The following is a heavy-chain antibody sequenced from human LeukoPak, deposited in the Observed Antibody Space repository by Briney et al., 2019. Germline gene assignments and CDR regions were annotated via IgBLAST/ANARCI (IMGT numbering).Heavy chain of an antibody. Sequence: PSETLSLTCTVSGGSISSYYWSWIRQPAGKGLEWIGRIYTSGSTNYNPSFKSRVTMSVDTSKNQFSLKLSSVTAADTAVYYCARDGGWELPGPGGMDVWGQGTTVTVSS. J-gene: IGHJ6*02. V-gene: IGHV4-4*07. CDR2: IYTSGST. CDR1: GGSISSYY. CDR3: ARDGGWELPGPGGMDV. D-gene: IGHD1-26*01.